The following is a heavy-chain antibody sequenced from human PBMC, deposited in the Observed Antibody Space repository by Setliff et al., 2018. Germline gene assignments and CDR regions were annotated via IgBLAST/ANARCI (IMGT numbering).Heavy chain of an antibody. J-gene: IGHJ4*02. CDR1: GASISSGSYY. CDR3: ARDNTMVGATDY. V-gene: IGHV4-61*02. D-gene: IGHD1-26*01. Sequence: PSETLSLTCAVSGASISSGSYYWSWIRQPAGKGLEWVGRLHTSGSTNYNPSLKSRVTISVDTPKNQFSLKVTSVTAADTAVYFCARDNTMVGATDYWGLGTLVTVSS. CDR2: LHTSGST.